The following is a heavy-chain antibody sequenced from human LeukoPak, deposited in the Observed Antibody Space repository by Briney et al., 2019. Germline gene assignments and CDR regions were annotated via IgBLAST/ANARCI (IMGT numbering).Heavy chain of an antibody. J-gene: IGHJ4*02. D-gene: IGHD3-22*01. CDR1: GFTFSSYA. V-gene: IGHV3-30-3*01. CDR3: ARHRGRMAVVCDY. Sequence: GGSLRLSCAASGFTFSSYAMHWVRQAPGKGLEWVAVISYDGSNKYYADSVKGRFTISRDNSKNTLYLQMNSLRAEDTAVYYCARHRGRMAVVCDYWGQGTLVTVSS. CDR2: ISYDGSNK.